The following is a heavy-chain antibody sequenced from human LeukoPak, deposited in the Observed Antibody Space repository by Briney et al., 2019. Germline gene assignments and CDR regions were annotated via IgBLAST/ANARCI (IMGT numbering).Heavy chain of an antibody. J-gene: IGHJ5*02. Sequence: SEILSLTCAVYGGSFSGYYWSWIRQPPGKGLEWIGYIYYSGSTNYNPSLKSRVTISVDTSKNQFSLKLSSVTAADTAVYYCARDRGRDGYNRLNWFDPWGQGTLVTVSS. V-gene: IGHV4-59*01. CDR1: GGSFSGYY. CDR2: IYYSGST. CDR3: ARDRGRDGYNRLNWFDP. D-gene: IGHD5-24*01.